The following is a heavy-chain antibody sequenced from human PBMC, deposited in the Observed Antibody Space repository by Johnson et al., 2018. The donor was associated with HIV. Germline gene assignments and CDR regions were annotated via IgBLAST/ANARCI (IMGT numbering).Heavy chain of an antibody. CDR3: AREGPIFGVVIKKFHDAFDI. CDR1: GFTISGFY. Sequence: VQLVESGGGLVQPGGSLRLSCAASGFTISGFYMSWVRQAPGKVPEWLSVVSSGGTSYYADSVKGRFTISRDNAKNSLYLQMNSLRAEDTAVYYCAREGPIFGVVIKKFHDAFDIWGQGTMVTVSS. V-gene: IGHV3-66*01. D-gene: IGHD3-3*01. J-gene: IGHJ3*02. CDR2: VSSGGTS.